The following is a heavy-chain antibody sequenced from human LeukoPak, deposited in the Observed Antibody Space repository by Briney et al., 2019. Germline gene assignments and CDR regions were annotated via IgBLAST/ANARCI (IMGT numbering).Heavy chain of an antibody. CDR2: INPSGGST. Sequence: GASVKVSCKTSGYTFTSYYMHWVRQAPGQGLEWMGIINPSGGSTSYAQKFQGRVTMTRDTSTSTVYMELSSLRSEDTAVYYCARGRLVGATYKRGFDYWGQGTLVTVSS. D-gene: IGHD1-26*01. V-gene: IGHV1-46*01. CDR3: ARGRLVGATYKRGFDY. CDR1: GYTFTSYY. J-gene: IGHJ4*02.